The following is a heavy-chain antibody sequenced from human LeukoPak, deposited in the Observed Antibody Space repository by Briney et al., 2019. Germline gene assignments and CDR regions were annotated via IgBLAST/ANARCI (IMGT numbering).Heavy chain of an antibody. CDR2: ISYDGSNK. Sequence: GRSLRLSCAASGFTFSSYAMDWVRQASGKGLEWVAVISYDGSNKYYAGSVKGRFTISRDNSKNTLYLQMNSLRAEDTAVYYCARVVNDFWSPFDYWGQGTLVTVSS. CDR1: GFTFSSYA. D-gene: IGHD3-3*01. V-gene: IGHV3-30*04. CDR3: ARVVNDFWSPFDY. J-gene: IGHJ4*02.